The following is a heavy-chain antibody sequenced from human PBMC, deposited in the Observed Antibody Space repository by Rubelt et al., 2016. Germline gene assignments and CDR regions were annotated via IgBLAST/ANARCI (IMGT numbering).Heavy chain of an antibody. Sequence: GFTFSSYAMHWVRQAPGKGLEWVAVIWYDGSNKYYTDSVKGRFIISRDNSKSTLYLQMNSLRAEDTAVYYCARDGRIAAASAGDAFDMWGQGTLVTVSS. V-gene: IGHV3-33*01. J-gene: IGHJ4*02. CDR2: IWYDGSNK. CDR1: GFTFSSYA. D-gene: IGHD6-13*01. CDR3: ARDGRIAAASAGDAFDM.